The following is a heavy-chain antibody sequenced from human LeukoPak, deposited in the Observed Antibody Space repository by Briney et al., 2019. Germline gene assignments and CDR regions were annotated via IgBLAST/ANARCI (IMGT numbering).Heavy chain of an antibody. CDR3: AIGDWGSARSAFDI. V-gene: IGHV4-61*02. D-gene: IGHD7-27*01. CDR1: GGSISSGSYY. CDR2: IYTSGST. Sequence: SQTLSLTCTVSGGSISSGSYYWSWIRQPAGKGLEWIGRIYTSGSTNYNPSLKSRVTISVDTSKNQFSLKLSSVTAADTAVYYCAIGDWGSARSAFDIWGQGTMVTVSS. J-gene: IGHJ3*02.